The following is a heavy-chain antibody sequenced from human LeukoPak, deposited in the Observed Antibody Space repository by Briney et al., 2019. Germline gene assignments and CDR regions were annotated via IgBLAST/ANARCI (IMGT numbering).Heavy chain of an antibody. CDR3: ARDRVGVDIVVVPAGEFDY. CDR1: GYTFTSYG. CDR2: ISAHNGNT. Sequence: ASVKVSCKASGYTFTSYGISWVRQAPGQGLEWMGWISAHNGNTNYAQKLQGRVTMTTDTSTSTAYMELRSLRSDDTAVYYCARDRVGVDIVVVPAGEFDYWGQGTLVTVSS. J-gene: IGHJ4*02. D-gene: IGHD2-2*03. V-gene: IGHV1-18*01.